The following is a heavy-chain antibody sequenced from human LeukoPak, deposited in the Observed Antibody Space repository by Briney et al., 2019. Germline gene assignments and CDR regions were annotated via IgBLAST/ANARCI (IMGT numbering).Heavy chain of an antibody. Sequence: GGSLGLSCAASGFTVSSNYMSWVRQAPGKGLEWVSAISGSGGSTYYADSVKGRFTISRDNSKNTLYLQMNSLTAEDTAVYYCAKDRRGYYYDSSGFPWGQGTLVTVSS. D-gene: IGHD3-22*01. V-gene: IGHV3-23*01. CDR2: ISGSGGST. CDR3: AKDRRGYYYDSSGFP. J-gene: IGHJ5*02. CDR1: GFTVSSNY.